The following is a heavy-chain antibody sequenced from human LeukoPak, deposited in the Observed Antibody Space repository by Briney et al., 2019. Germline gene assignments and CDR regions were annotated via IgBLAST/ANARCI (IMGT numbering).Heavy chain of an antibody. CDR3: ARDIVQLDYMDV. D-gene: IGHD2/OR15-2a*01. Sequence: SVKVSCKASGGTFSSYAISWVRQAPGQGLEWMGGIIPIFGTANYAQKFQGRVTITADESTSTAYMELSSLRSEDTAVYYCARDIVQLDYMDVWGKGTTVTVSS. CDR1: GGTFSSYA. J-gene: IGHJ6*03. CDR2: IIPIFGTA. V-gene: IGHV1-69*13.